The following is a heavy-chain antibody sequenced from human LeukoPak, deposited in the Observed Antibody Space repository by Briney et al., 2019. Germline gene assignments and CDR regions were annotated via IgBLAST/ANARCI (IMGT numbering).Heavy chain of an antibody. CDR3: ARSGPNYYYMDV. V-gene: IGHV6-1*01. CDR1: GDSVASNSAA. Sequence: SQTLSLTCAISGDSVASNSAAWNWIRQSPSRGLEWLGRTYYRSKWNNDYAVSVKSRITINPDTSKNQFSLQVNSVTPEDTAVYYCARSGPNYYYMDVWGKGTTVTVSS. CDR2: TYYRSKWNN. J-gene: IGHJ6*03. D-gene: IGHD1-26*01.